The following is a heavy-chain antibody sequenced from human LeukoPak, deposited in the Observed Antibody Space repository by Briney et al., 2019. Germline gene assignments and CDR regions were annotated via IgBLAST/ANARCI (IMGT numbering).Heavy chain of an antibody. Sequence: SETLSLTCTVSGGSISSGGYYWSWIRQHPGTGLEWIGYIYYSGSTYYNPSLKSRVTISVDTSKNQFSLKLSSVTAADTAVYYCASTNIAAAGTFDYWGQGTLVTVSS. D-gene: IGHD6-13*01. V-gene: IGHV4-31*03. J-gene: IGHJ4*02. CDR3: ASTNIAAAGTFDY. CDR2: IYYSGST. CDR1: GGSISSGGYY.